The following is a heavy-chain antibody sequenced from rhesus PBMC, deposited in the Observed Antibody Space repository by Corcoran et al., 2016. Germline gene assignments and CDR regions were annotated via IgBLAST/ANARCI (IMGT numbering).Heavy chain of an antibody. CDR3: TRGAGYSSREFDY. D-gene: IGHD6-13*01. CDR2: FPPEKGNK. J-gene: IGHJ4*01. CDR1: GYTFTSYY. V-gene: IGHV1-180*01. Sequence: QVQLVQSGAEIKQPGASVKLACKASGYTFTSYYMHWVRHAPGHGLEWIGLFPPEKGNKGSAQPFQGRVTITTCPSTSTGYMELSSLRSEDTAVYYCTRGAGYSSREFDYWGQGVLVTVSS.